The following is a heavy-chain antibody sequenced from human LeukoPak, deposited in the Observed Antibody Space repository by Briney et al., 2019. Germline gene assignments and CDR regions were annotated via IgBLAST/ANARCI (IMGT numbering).Heavy chain of an antibody. Sequence: SETLSLTCTVSGGSISSGDYYWSWIRQPPGKGLEWIGYIYYSGSTYYNPSLKSRVTISVDTSKNQFSLKLSSMTAADTAVYYCARDRVVVTAKTYYYYGMDVWGQGTTVTVSS. CDR2: IYYSGST. CDR3: ARDRVVVTAKTYYYYGMDV. J-gene: IGHJ6*02. V-gene: IGHV4-30-4*01. CDR1: GGSISSGDYY. D-gene: IGHD2-21*02.